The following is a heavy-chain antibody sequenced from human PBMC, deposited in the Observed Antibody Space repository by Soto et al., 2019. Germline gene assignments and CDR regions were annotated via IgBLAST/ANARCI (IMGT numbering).Heavy chain of an antibody. CDR2: ISSSSSYI. J-gene: IGHJ4*02. V-gene: IGHV3-21*01. Sequence: PGGSLRLSCAASGFTFSSYSMNWVRQAPGKGLEWVSSISSSSSYIYYADSVKGRFTISRDNAKNSLYLQMNSLRAEDTAVYYCAGGGIAAAGTSTSGYWGQGTLVTVSS. CDR3: AGGGIAAAGTSTSGY. D-gene: IGHD6-13*01. CDR1: GFTFSSYS.